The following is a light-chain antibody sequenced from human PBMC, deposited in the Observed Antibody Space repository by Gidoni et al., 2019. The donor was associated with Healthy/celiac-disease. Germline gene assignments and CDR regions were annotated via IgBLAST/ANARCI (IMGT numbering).Light chain of an antibody. J-gene: IGKJ1*01. CDR2: LGS. V-gene: IGKV2-28*01. CDR1: QSLLHSNGYNY. CDR3: MQALQTRT. Sequence: DIVMTQSPLSLPVTPGEPASISFRSNQSLLHSNGYNYLDWYLPKPGQSPQLLIYLGSNRDSGVPDRFSGSGSGTDFTLKISRVEAEDVGVYYCMQALQTRTFGQGTKVEIK.